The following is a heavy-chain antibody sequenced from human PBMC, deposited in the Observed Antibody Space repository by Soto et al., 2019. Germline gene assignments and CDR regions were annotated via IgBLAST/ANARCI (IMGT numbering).Heavy chain of an antibody. CDR3: ARDPYSGSYRTLWNYYYYGMDV. V-gene: IGHV1-18*01. J-gene: IGHJ6*02. D-gene: IGHD1-26*01. CDR1: GYTFTSYG. Sequence: QVQLVQSGAEVKKPGASVKVSCKASGYTFTSYGISWVRQAPGQGLEWMGWISAYNGNTNYAQKLQGRVTMTTDTSTSTAYMELRSLRSDDTAVYYCARDPYSGSYRTLWNYYYYGMDVWGQGTTVTVSS. CDR2: ISAYNGNT.